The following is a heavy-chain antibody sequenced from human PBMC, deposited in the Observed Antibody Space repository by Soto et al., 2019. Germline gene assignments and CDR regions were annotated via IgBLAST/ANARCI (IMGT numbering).Heavy chain of an antibody. Sequence: QVQLVQSGPEVKQPGASVKVSCKASGYTFTNYGFSWVRQAPGQGLEWMGWISAYNGNTKYSQKFQGRVTMTTDTSTSTVDMDLRSLRSDDTAVYYCARTARAYYSYGRSGYWGQGTLVIVSS. J-gene: IGHJ4*02. D-gene: IGHD3-10*01. V-gene: IGHV1-18*01. CDR3: ARTARAYYSYGRSGY. CDR1: GYTFTNYG. CDR2: ISAYNGNT.